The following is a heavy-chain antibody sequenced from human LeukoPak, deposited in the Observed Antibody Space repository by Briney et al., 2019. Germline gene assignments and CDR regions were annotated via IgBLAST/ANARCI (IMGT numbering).Heavy chain of an antibody. J-gene: IGHJ3*02. Sequence: ASVKVSCKVSGYTLTELSMHWVRQAPGKGLEWMGGFDPEDGETIYAQKFQGRVTMTEDTSTDTAYMELSSLRSEDTVVYYCATAAAAAPDAFDIWGQGTMVTVSS. CDR2: FDPEDGET. CDR3: ATAAAAAPDAFDI. V-gene: IGHV1-24*01. D-gene: IGHD6-13*01. CDR1: GYTLTELS.